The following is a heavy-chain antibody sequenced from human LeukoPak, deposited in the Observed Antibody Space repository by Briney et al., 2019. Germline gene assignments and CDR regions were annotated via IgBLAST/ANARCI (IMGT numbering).Heavy chain of an antibody. V-gene: IGHV3-23*01. CDR3: AKESSYYGSGSYYY. D-gene: IGHD3-10*01. CDR2: ISGSGGST. J-gene: IGHJ4*02. Sequence: GGSLRLSCAASGFTFNSYAMSWVRQAPGKGLEWVSTISGSGGSTFYADSMKGRFTISRDSSRGTVYMQMNSLRAEDTAIYYCAKESSYYGSGSYYYWGQGTLVTVSS. CDR1: GFTFNSYA.